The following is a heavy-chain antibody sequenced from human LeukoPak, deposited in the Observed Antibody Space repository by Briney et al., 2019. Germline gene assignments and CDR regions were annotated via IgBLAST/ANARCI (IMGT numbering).Heavy chain of an antibody. CDR3: AREGGWKGAFDI. V-gene: IGHV3-21*01. D-gene: IGHD6-19*01. CDR2: ISSSSSYI. CDR1: GFTFSSYS. Sequence: GGSLRLSCAASGFTFSSYSMNWVRQAPGKGLEWVSSISSSSSYIYYADSVKGRFTISRDNAKNSLYLQMNSLRAEDTAVYYCAREGGWKGAFDIWGQGTMVTVSS. J-gene: IGHJ3*02.